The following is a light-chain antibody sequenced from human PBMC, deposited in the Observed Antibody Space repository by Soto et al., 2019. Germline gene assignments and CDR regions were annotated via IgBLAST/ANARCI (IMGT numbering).Light chain of an antibody. J-gene: IGKJ1*01. Sequence: DIQMTQSPSTLSVSVGDRVTITCRASQSISSWLAWYQQKPGKAPKLLIYKASTLESGVPSRFSGSGSGTDFTLTISSLQPDDFATYYCQQYKSYSRTFGQGTKVEVK. CDR3: QQYKSYSRT. CDR1: QSISSW. V-gene: IGKV1-5*03. CDR2: KAS.